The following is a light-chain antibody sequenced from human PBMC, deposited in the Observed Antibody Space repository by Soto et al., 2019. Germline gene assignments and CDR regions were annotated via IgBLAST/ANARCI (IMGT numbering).Light chain of an antibody. J-gene: IGKJ5*01. CDR1: QVIGNY. V-gene: IGKV1-27*01. CDR2: GAY. CDR3: QKYNSGLIT. Sequence: DIQITQSPSSLSSSVGERFTITCRASQVIGNYSAWYQQKPGKVPKLLIYGAYTLQSGVPSRFSGSGSGTDFTLTISSLQPEDVAIYYCQKYNSGLITFGQGTRLEIK.